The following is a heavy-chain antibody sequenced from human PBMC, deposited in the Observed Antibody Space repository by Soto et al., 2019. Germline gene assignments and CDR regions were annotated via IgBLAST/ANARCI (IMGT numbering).Heavy chain of an antibody. CDR3: ATLARTKDFDY. V-gene: IGHV3-23*01. D-gene: IGHD2-8*01. CDR1: GFTFSSYA. CDR2: ISTSGDGT. Sequence: GSLRLSCAASGFTFSSYAMTWVRQAPGKGLEWVSGISTSGDGTYYADSVKGRFTISRDNSKNTLCLQMNSLRAEDTAVYYCATLARTKDFDYWGQGTLVTVSS. J-gene: IGHJ4*02.